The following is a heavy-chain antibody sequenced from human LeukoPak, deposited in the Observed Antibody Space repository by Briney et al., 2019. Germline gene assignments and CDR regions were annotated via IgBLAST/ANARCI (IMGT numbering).Heavy chain of an antibody. CDR2: INAGNGNT. J-gene: IGHJ4*02. CDR1: GYTFTSYA. CDR3: ARGVDSSGWYDEDDWELIWDNTFDY. Sequence: ASVKVSCKASGYTFTSYAMHWVRQAPGQRLEWMGWINAGNGNTKYSQKFQGRVTITRDTSASTAYMELSSLRSEDTAVYYCARGVDSSGWYDEDDWELIWDNTFDYWGQGTLVTVSS. D-gene: IGHD6-19*01. V-gene: IGHV1-3*01.